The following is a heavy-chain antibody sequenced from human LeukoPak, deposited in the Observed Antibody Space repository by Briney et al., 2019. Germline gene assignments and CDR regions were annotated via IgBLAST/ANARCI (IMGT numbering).Heavy chain of an antibody. CDR3: VRDSNTNYHPD. CDR1: GFTFSSYW. Sequence: GGSLRLSCAASGFTFSSYWMNWVRQAPGKGLEWVANINQDGGGVFYVDSLRGRFTISRDNAENSFYLQINGLRADDTAVYYCVRDSNTNYHPDWGQGTVVSVSS. CDR2: INQDGGGV. D-gene: IGHD2-8*01. J-gene: IGHJ4*02. V-gene: IGHV3-7*04.